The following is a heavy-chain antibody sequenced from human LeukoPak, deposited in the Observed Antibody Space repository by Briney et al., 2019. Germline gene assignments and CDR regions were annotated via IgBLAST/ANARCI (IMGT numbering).Heavy chain of an antibody. Sequence: GGSLRLSCAASGFTFSSAWMSWVRQAPGKGLEWVGRIKSKTDGGTTDYAAPVKGRFTISRDDSKNTLYLLMNSLKTEDTAVYYCTSYPSYYGSGSRLYYFDYWGQGTLVTVSS. CDR3: TSYPSYYGSGSRLYYFDY. J-gene: IGHJ4*02. D-gene: IGHD3-10*01. CDR1: GFTFSSAW. V-gene: IGHV3-15*01. CDR2: IKSKTDGGTT.